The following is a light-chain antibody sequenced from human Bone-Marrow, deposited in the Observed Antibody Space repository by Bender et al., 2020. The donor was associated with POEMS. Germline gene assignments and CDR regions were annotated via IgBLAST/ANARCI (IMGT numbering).Light chain of an antibody. CDR1: DSNFGGNN. CDR3: STWDDRLNAWL. V-gene: IGLV1-44*01. Sequence: QSVLTQPPSASGTPGQSVIIPCSGTDSNFGGNNVNWYQPLPGTAPRLVVYSNYQRPSGVPNRFSASKSGSSASLAISGLQSEDAADYYCSTWDDRLNAWLFGGGTKLTVL. J-gene: IGLJ3*02. CDR2: SNY.